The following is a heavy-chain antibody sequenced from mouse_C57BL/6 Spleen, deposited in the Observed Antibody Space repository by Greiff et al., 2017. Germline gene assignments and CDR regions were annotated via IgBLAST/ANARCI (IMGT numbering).Heavy chain of an antibody. J-gene: IGHJ4*01. CDR1: GYTFTSYW. Sequence: QVQLQQPGTELVQPGASVKLSCKASGYTFTSYWMHWVKQRPGQGLEWIGNINPSNGGTNYNEKFKSKATLTVDKSSSTAYMRLSSLTSEDSAVYYCARSNWDDAMDYWGQGTSVTVSS. CDR3: ARSNWDDAMDY. D-gene: IGHD4-1*01. V-gene: IGHV1-53*01. CDR2: INPSNGGT.